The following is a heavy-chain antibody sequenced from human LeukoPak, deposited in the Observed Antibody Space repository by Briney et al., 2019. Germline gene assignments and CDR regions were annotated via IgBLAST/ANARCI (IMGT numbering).Heavy chain of an antibody. Sequence: GGSLRLSCVASGFTFNNHNMDWVRQAPGKGLEWISYISGSGDAIFYADSVQGRFTISRDNAKNSVYLQMNSLRAEDTAVYYCARTYGSGSLDYGGQGTLVTVSS. CDR3: ARTYGSGSLDY. V-gene: IGHV3-48*01. CDR1: GFTFNNHN. J-gene: IGHJ4*02. CDR2: ISGSGDAI. D-gene: IGHD2-15*01.